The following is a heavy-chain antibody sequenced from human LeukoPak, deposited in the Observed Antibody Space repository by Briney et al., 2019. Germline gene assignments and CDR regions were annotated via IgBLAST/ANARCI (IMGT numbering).Heavy chain of an antibody. D-gene: IGHD4-17*01. CDR2: IIPILGIA. CDR3: ARGESTVTTSVTACDY. Sequence: ASVKVSCKASGGTFSSYAISWERQAPGQGLEWMGRIIPILGIANYAQKFQGRVTITADKSTSTAYMELSSLRSEDTAVYYCARGESTVTTSVTACDYWGRGTLVTVSS. J-gene: IGHJ4*02. CDR1: GGTFSSYA. V-gene: IGHV1-69*04.